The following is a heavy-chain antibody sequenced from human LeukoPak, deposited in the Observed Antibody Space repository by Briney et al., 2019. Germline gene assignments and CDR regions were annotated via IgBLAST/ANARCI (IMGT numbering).Heavy chain of an antibody. D-gene: IGHD2-2*01. CDR2: ISSSRDI. CDR3: GSSTSCYFDAFDI. V-gene: IGHV3-21*01. CDR1: GFTFSTYS. Sequence: GGSLRLSCAASGFTFSTYSMNWVRQAPGKGLEWVSSISSSRDIYYADSVKGRFTISRDNAKNSLYLQMNSLRAEDTAVYYCGSSTSCYFDAFDIWGQGTMVTVSS. J-gene: IGHJ3*02.